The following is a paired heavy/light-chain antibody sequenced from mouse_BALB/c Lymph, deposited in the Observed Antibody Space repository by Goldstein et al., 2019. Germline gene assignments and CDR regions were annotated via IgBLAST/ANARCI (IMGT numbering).Light chain of an antibody. CDR1: QSISNN. J-gene: IGKJ5*01. Sequence: DIVLTQSPATLSVTPGDSVSLSCRASQSISNNLHWYQQKSHESPRLLIKYASQSISGIPSRFSGSGSGTDFTLSINSVETEDFGMYFCQQSNSWPHTFGAGTKLELK. CDR2: YAS. CDR3: QQSNSWPHT. V-gene: IGKV5-43*01.
Heavy chain of an antibody. D-gene: IGHD4-1*01. J-gene: IGHJ2*01. Sequence: DVQLQESGPGLVKPSQSLSLTCTVTGYSITSDYAWNWIRQFPGNKLEWMGYISYSGSTSYNPSLKSRISITRDTSKNQFFLQLNSVTTEDTATYYCAMGFDYWGQGTTLTVSS. V-gene: IGHV3-2*02. CDR2: ISYSGST. CDR3: AMGFDY. CDR1: GYSITSDYA.